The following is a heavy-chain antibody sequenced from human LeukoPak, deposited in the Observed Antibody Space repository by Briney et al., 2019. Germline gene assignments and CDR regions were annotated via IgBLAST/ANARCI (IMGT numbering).Heavy chain of an antibody. CDR2: INPNSGGT. D-gene: IGHD3-10*01. V-gene: IGHV1-2*02. CDR1: GYTFTGYY. J-gene: IGHJ4*02. Sequence: ASVKVSCKASGYTFTGYYMHWVRQAPGQGLEWMGWINPNSGGTNYAQKFQGRVTMTRDTSISTAHMELSRLRSDDTAVYYCARGLVRGVNVGDYWGQGTLVTVSS. CDR3: ARGLVRGVNVGDY.